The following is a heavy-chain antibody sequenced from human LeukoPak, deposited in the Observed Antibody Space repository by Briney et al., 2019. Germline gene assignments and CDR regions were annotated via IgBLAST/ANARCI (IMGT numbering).Heavy chain of an antibody. Sequence: PGGSLRLSCAASGLTFSDYYMTWIRQAPGKGLEWVAYISSSGSTIYSADSVKGRFTVSRDNAKNSLFLHMNSLRAEDTAIYYCAIQIAMIVLFPYFDYWGQGTLVTVSS. D-gene: IGHD3-22*01. V-gene: IGHV3-11*04. CDR1: GLTFSDYY. CDR3: AIQIAMIVLFPYFDY. J-gene: IGHJ4*02. CDR2: ISSSGSTI.